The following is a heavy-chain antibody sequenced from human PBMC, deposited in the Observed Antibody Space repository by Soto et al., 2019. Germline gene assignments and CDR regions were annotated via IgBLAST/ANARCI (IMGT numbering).Heavy chain of an antibody. J-gene: IGHJ4*02. D-gene: IGHD5-18*01. CDR1: GFTFSSYA. Sequence: GGSLRLSCAASGFTFSSYAMHWVRQAPGKGLEWVAVISYDGSNKYYADSVKGRFTISRDNSKNTLYLQMSSLRAEDTAVYYCARPLRDTAMAVTPFDYWGQGTLVTV. V-gene: IGHV3-30-3*01. CDR2: ISYDGSNK. CDR3: ARPLRDTAMAVTPFDY.